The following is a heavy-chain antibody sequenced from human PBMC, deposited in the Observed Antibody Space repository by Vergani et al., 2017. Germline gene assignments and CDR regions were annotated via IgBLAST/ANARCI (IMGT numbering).Heavy chain of an antibody. D-gene: IGHD6-13*01. V-gene: IGHV4-59*02. J-gene: IGHJ5*02. CDR1: GVSVTDYN. CDR2: LSTTGGA. Sequence: QAQLQESGPGLVKPSETLSLTCHVFGVSVTDYNCNWIRQAPGKGLEWIGSLSTTGGATHPSHNPSLKSRVSTSVDTSKSQFSLRLTSVTAADSAIYFCAGDTHSWQRADRWGQGLLVSVSS. CDR3: AGDTHSWQRADR.